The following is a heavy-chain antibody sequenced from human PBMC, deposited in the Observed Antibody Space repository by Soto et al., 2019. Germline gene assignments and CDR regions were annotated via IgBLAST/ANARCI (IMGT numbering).Heavy chain of an antibody. CDR3: ARRDGGNFDY. CDR1: GGSISSYY. CDR2: IYYSGSI. V-gene: IGHV4-59*01. J-gene: IGHJ4*02. Sequence: QVQLQESGPGLVKPSETLSLTCTVSGGSISSYYWSWIRQPPGKGLEWIGYIYYSGSINYNPSLKSRVAISVDTSKNQFSLKLTSVTAADTAVYYCARRDGGNFDYWGQGTLVTVSS. D-gene: IGHD2-21*01.